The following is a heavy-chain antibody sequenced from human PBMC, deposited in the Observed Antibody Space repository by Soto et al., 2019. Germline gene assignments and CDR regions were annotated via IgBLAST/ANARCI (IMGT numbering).Heavy chain of an antibody. Sequence: ASVKVSCKASGYTFPDYGIHWVRQAPGQGLEWMGWINTYNGNTYCTQNLQGRVTMTRDTSTSTAYMDLRSLRFDDTALYYCARDRDDSSWSTAENFQHWGQGTLVTVSS. J-gene: IGHJ1*01. V-gene: IGHV1-18*01. D-gene: IGHD3-22*01. CDR2: INTYNGNT. CDR3: ARDRDDSSWSTAENFQH. CDR1: GYTFPDYG.